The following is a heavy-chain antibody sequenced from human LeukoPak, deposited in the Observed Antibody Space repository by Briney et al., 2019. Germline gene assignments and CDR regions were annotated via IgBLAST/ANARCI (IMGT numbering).Heavy chain of an antibody. V-gene: IGHV4-34*01. CDR2: INHSGST. D-gene: IGHD5-12*01. Sequence: SETLSLTCAVYGGPFSGYYWSWIRQPPGKGLEWIGEINHSGSTNYNPSLKSRVTMSVDTSKNQFSLKLSSVTAADTAVYYCAKDGAWLRFDDWGQGTLVTVSS. CDR1: GGPFSGYY. CDR3: AKDGAWLRFDD. J-gene: IGHJ4*02.